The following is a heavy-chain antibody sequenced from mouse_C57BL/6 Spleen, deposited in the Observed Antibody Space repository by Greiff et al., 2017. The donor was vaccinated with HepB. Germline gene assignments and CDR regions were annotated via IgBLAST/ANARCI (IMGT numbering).Heavy chain of an antibody. Sequence: EVKLQESGPELVKPGASVKMSCKASGYTFTDYNMHWVKQSHGKSLEWIGYINPNNGGTSYNQKFKGKATLTVNKASSTAYMELHSLTSEDSAVYYCARRGAYYDYDDYAMDYWGQGTSVTVSS. CDR3: ARRGAYYDYDDYAMDY. D-gene: IGHD2-4*01. CDR1: GYTFTDYN. CDR2: INPNNGGT. J-gene: IGHJ4*01. V-gene: IGHV1-22*01.